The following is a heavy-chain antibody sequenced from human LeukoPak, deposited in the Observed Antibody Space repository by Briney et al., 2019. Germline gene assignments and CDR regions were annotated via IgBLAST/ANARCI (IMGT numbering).Heavy chain of an antibody. Sequence: SETLPLTCTVSGGSISNYYWSWIRQPPGKGLEWIGYIYYSGSTNYNPSLKSRVTMSVDTSKNQLSLELSSVTAADTALYYCARRDSSGYYNYWGQGTLVTVSS. V-gene: IGHV4-59*08. CDR3: ARRDSSGYYNY. CDR1: GGSISNYY. J-gene: IGHJ4*02. D-gene: IGHD3-22*01. CDR2: IYYSGST.